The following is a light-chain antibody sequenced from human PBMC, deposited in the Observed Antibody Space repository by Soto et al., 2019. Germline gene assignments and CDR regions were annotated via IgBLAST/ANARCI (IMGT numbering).Light chain of an antibody. CDR3: QQTYNTPWT. J-gene: IGKJ1*01. CDR2: GAS. Sequence: DMQMTQSPSSLSSRVGCMFTSTCRATQDTHNYLNWYQQKPGKAPNLLIYGASSLQSGVPSRFRGSGSGTDITLTIISLQPEDFATYFCQQTYNTPWTFGQGTKVDIK. CDR1: QDTHNY. V-gene: IGKV1-39*01.